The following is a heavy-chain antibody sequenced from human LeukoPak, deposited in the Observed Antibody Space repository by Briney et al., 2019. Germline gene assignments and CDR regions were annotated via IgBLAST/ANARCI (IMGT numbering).Heavy chain of an antibody. J-gene: IGHJ4*02. CDR2: IYYSGST. CDR3: ATVVRDDILTGYYIDH. Sequence: SETLSLTCTVSGGSLSSYYWSWVRQPPGKGLEWIGYIYYSGSTKYNPSFKSRVTISVDTSKNQFSLKLISVAAADTAVYYCATVVRDDILTGYYIDHWGQGTLVTVSS. D-gene: IGHD3-9*01. V-gene: IGHV4-59*01. CDR1: GGSLSSYY.